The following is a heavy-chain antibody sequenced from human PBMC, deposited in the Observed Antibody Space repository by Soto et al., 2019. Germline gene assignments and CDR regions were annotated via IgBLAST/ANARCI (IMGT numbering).Heavy chain of an antibody. Sequence: EVQLLESGGGLVQPGGSLRLSCAASGFTFSSYSMSWVRQAPGKGLEWVSGFRSSGGDGTTYYADSVKGRFTISRDNSKNTLYLQMNSLRAEDTAVYYCAKDLAIRGGWFGESNDAFDIWGQGTMVTVSS. D-gene: IGHD3-10*01. CDR3: AKDLAIRGGWFGESNDAFDI. J-gene: IGHJ3*02. CDR1: GFTFSSYS. V-gene: IGHV3-23*01. CDR2: FRSSGGDGTT.